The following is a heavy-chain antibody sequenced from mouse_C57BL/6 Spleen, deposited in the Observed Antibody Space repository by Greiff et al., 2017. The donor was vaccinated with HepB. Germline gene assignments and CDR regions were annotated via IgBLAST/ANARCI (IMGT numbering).Heavy chain of an antibody. V-gene: IGHV2-6-1*01. J-gene: IGHJ1*03. CDR1: GFSLTSYG. CDR2: IWSDGST. CDR3: AIHYYGRSYWYFDV. D-gene: IGHD1-1*01. Sequence: VQLQESGPGLVAPSQSLSITCTVSGFSLTSYGVHWVRQPPGKGLEWLVVIWSDGSTTYNSALKSRLSISKDNSKSQVFLKMNSLQTDDTAMYYCAIHYYGRSYWYFDVWGTRTTVTVSS.